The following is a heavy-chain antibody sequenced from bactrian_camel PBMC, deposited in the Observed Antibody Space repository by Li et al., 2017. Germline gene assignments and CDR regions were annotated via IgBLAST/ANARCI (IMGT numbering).Heavy chain of an antibody. V-gene: IGHV3S53*01. CDR1: GNMYSSNC. D-gene: IGHD5*01. J-gene: IGHJ6*01. Sequence: HVQLVESGGGSVQAGGSLRLSCAASGNMYSSNCMGWFRQAPGKEREGVAAVDRYGRTVYVDSVKGRFAISKDNAENTLYLQMSDLKPEDTAMYYCAAGRGWYCRTNGADFGYWGQGTQVTVS. CDR2: VDRYGRT. CDR3: AAGRGWYCRTNGADFGY.